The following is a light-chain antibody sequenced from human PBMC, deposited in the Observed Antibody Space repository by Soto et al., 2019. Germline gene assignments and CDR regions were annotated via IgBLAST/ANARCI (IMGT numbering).Light chain of an antibody. Sequence: DIQLTQSPSFLSASVGDRVTITCRASQVIDTGLAWYQQKSGRAPKLLIHTASTLQSGVPSRFSGSGSGTEFTLSINSLQPEDFATYYCQQRRAYPITFGQGTRLDMK. J-gene: IGKJ5*01. V-gene: IGKV1-9*01. CDR2: TAS. CDR3: QQRRAYPIT. CDR1: QVIDTG.